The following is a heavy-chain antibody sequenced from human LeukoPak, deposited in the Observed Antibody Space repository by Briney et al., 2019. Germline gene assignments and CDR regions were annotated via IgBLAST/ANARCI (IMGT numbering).Heavy chain of an antibody. CDR1: GFTFSSFS. D-gene: IGHD3-10*01. Sequence: GGSLRLSCAASGFTFSSFSMNWVRQAPGKGLEWVSSISSSSTYIYYADSVKGRFTISRDNAKNSLYLQMNSLRAEDTAVYYCARSGFHDAFDIWGQGTMVTASS. CDR3: ARSGFHDAFDI. J-gene: IGHJ3*02. CDR2: ISSSSTYI. V-gene: IGHV3-21*01.